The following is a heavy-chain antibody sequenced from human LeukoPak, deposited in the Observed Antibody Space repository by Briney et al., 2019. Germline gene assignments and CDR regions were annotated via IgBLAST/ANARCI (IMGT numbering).Heavy chain of an antibody. CDR2: INNDGSNT. V-gene: IGHV3-74*01. CDR1: GFTFSRYW. Sequence: GGSLRLSCAASGFTFSRYWMHWVRQAPGKGLVWVSRINNDGSNTYYADSVKGRFTISRDNAKNTLYLQMDGLRAEDTALYYCARYGTDPFDIWDQGTLVTVSS. CDR3: ARYGTDPFDI. D-gene: IGHD4-17*01. J-gene: IGHJ3*02.